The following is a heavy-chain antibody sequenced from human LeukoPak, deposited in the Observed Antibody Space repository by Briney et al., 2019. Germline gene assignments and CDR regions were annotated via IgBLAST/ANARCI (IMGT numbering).Heavy chain of an antibody. V-gene: IGHV4-59*01. CDR1: GGSISSYY. CDR2: IYYSGST. Sequence: SETLSLTCTVSGGSISSYYWSWIRQPPGKGLEWIGYIYYSGSTNYNPSLKSRVTISVDTSKNQFSLKLSSVTAADTAVYYCARGGDYYDSSGYADAFDIWGQGTMVTVSS. D-gene: IGHD3-22*01. CDR3: ARGGDYYDSSGYADAFDI. J-gene: IGHJ3*02.